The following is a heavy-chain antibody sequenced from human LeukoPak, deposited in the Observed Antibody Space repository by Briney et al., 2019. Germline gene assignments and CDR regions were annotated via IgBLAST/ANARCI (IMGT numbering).Heavy chain of an antibody. CDR2: IYHSGST. J-gene: IGHJ6*02. Sequence: SETLSLTCTVSGYSISSGYYWGWIRQPPGKGLEWIGSIYHSGSTYYNPSLKSRVTISVDTSKNQFSLKLSSVTAADTAVYYCARVGINPGDYYYSGMDVWGQGTTVTVSS. CDR1: GYSISSGYY. V-gene: IGHV4-38-2*02. CDR3: ARVGINPGDYYYSGMDV. D-gene: IGHD1-14*01.